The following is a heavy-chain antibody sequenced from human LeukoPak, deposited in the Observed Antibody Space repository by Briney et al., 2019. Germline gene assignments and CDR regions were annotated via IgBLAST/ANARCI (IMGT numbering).Heavy chain of an antibody. CDR1: GFTFSTYS. CDR3: ARGRPHGNDY. CDR2: ISSSSSYI. J-gene: IGHJ4*02. V-gene: IGHV3-21*01. D-gene: IGHD4-23*01. Sequence: PWGSLRLSCAASGFTFSTYSMNWVRQAPGKGLEWVSSISSSSSYIYYADSVKGRFTISRDNAKNSLYLQMNSLRAEDTAVYYCARGRPHGNDYWGQGTLVTVSS.